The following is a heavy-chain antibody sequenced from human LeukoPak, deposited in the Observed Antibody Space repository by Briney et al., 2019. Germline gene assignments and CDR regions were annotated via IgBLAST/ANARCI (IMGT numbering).Heavy chain of an antibody. V-gene: IGHV3-33*01. CDR3: ARDPHGDYVLDY. Sequence: PGGSLRLSCAASGFTFSSYGMRWVRQAPGKGLEWVAVIWYDGSNKYYADSVKGRFTISRDNSKNTLYLQMNSLRAEDTAVYYCARDPHGDYVLDYWGQGTLVTVSS. CDR1: GFTFSSYG. D-gene: IGHD4-17*01. J-gene: IGHJ4*02. CDR2: IWYDGSNK.